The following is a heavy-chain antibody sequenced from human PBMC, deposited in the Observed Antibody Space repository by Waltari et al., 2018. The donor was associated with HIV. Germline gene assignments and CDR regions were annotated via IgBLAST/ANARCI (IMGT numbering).Heavy chain of an antibody. CDR1: GYTFTSYW. Sequence: EVHLEQSGAEVKKPGESLKISCKASGYTFTSYWIGWVRQMPGKGLEWMGIIVPRDSDTGYSPSFQGQVTISADKSSTTVYLQWSTLKASDTAIYYCARHVRVLQPTVAICGMDVWGQGTSVTVSS. J-gene: IGHJ6*02. CDR2: IVPRDSDT. CDR3: ARHVRVLQPTVAICGMDV. D-gene: IGHD2-21*01. V-gene: IGHV5-51*01.